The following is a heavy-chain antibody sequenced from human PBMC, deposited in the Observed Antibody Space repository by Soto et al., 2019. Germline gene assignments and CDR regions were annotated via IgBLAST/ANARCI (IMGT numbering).Heavy chain of an antibody. CDR2: INPSGGST. CDR1: GYTFTSYY. CDR3: AREGSAAAGSGYLGY. J-gene: IGHJ4*02. D-gene: IGHD6-13*01. V-gene: IGHV1-46*01. Sequence: ASVKVSCKASGYTFTSYYMHWVRQAPGQGLEWMGIINPSGGSTSYAQKFQGRVTMTRDTSTSTVYMELSSLRSEDTAVYYCAREGSAAAGSGYLGYWGQGTLVTVSS.